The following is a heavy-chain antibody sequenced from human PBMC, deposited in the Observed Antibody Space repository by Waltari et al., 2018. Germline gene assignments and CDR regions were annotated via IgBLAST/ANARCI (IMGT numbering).Heavy chain of an antibody. CDR3: AREDR. V-gene: IGHV3-53*02. CDR2: IYSGGTI. CDR1: GITVSSNY. J-gene: IGHJ4*02. Sequence: EVQLVETGGGLIQPGGSLRLSCAASGITVSSNYISWVRQAPGKGLECVSIIYSGGTIYYADSVKGRFTISRDNSKNTVYLQMSSLRAEDTAVYYCAREDRWGQGTLVTVSS.